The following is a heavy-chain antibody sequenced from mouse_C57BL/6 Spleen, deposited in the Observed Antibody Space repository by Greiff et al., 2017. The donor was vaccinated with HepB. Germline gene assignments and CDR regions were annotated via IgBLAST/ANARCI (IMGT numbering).Heavy chain of an antibody. V-gene: IGHV6-3*01. D-gene: IGHD2-4*01. Sequence: EVKLEESGGGLVQPGGSMKLSCVASGFTFSNYWMNWVRQSPEKGLEWVAQIRLKSDNYATNYAESVKGRFTISRDDSKSSVYLQMNNLRAEDTGIYYCTGGRLRQHAMDYWGQGTSVTVSS. CDR3: TGGRLRQHAMDY. CDR1: GFTFSNYW. J-gene: IGHJ4*01. CDR2: IRLKSDNYAT.